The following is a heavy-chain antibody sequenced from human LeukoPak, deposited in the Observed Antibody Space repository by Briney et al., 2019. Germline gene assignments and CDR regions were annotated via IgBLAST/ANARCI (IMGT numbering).Heavy chain of an antibody. D-gene: IGHD3-22*01. CDR3: VRDSYYYDSSNKLKY. V-gene: IGHV3-74*01. CDR1: GFTFSNYW. Sequence: GGSLRLSCAASGFTFSNYWMYWVRQAPGKGLVWVSRINSDGNRRNYADSVKGRFNISRDNAKSSLLLQMDGLRVEDTAVYYCVRDSYYYDSSNKLKYWGQGTLVTVSS. CDR2: INSDGNRR. J-gene: IGHJ4*02.